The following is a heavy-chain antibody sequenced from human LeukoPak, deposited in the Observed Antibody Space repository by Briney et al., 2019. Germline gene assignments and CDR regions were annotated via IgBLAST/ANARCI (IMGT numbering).Heavy chain of an antibody. Sequence: GGSLRLSCAASGFTFSSYGMHWVRQAPGKGLEWVAFIRYDGSNKYYADPVKGRFTISRDNSKNTLYLQMNSLRAEDTAVYYCAKLVLRYFDWLMDYWGQGTLVTVSS. CDR1: GFTFSSYG. CDR2: IRYDGSNK. V-gene: IGHV3-30*02. D-gene: IGHD3-9*01. CDR3: AKLVLRYFDWLMDY. J-gene: IGHJ4*02.